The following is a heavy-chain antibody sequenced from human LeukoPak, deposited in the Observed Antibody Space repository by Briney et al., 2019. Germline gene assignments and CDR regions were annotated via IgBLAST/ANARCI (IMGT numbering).Heavy chain of an antibody. J-gene: IGHJ6*03. CDR2: IYTSGST. CDR1: GGSISSYY. D-gene: IGHD3-10*01. CDR3: ARVEEGYGSGRRENYYYYYMDV. Sequence: SETLSLTCTVSGGSISSYYWSWIRQPAGKGLEWIGRIYTSGSTNYNPSFKSRVTMSVDTSKNQFSLKLSSVTAADTAVYYCARVEEGYGSGRRENYYYYYMDVWGKGTTVTISS. V-gene: IGHV4-4*07.